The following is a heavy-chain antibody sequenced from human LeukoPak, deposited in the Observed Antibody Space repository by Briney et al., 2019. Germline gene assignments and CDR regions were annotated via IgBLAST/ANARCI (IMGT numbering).Heavy chain of an antibody. CDR1: GGSISSYY. V-gene: IGHV4-59*01. CDR2: IYYSGST. CDR3: ARNPRRYYYGSGGYQRPSPRWGGMDV. J-gene: IGHJ6*02. D-gene: IGHD3-10*01. Sequence: PSETLSLTCTVSGGSISSYYWSWIRQPPGKGLEWIGYIYYSGSTNYNPSLKSRVTISVDTSKNQFSLKLSSVTAADTAVYYCARNPRRYYYGSGGYQRPSPRWGGMDVWGQGTTVTVSS.